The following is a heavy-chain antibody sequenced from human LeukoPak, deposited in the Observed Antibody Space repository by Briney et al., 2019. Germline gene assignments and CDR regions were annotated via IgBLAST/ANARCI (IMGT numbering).Heavy chain of an antibody. CDR3: ARVGTVARALDY. D-gene: IGHD4-11*01. CDR1: GFSLTTSGMC. V-gene: IGHV2-70*17. CDR2: IDWEDDK. J-gene: IGHJ4*02. Sequence: SGPTLVNPTETLTLTCTFSGFSLTTSGMCVTWIRQTPGKALEWLARIDWEDDKFYHESLSTRLTVSKDTSKSQVVLTMTNMDPVDTGTYFCARVGTVARALDYWGQGSLVTVSS.